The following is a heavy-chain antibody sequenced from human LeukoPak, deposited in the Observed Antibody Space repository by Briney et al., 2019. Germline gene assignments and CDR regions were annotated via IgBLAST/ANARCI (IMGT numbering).Heavy chain of an antibody. CDR2: IWYDGTNK. CDR1: GFTFSDYG. D-gene: IGHD5-18*01. Sequence: PGRSLRLSCAASGFTFSDYGMHWVRQAPGKGLEWVAVIWYDGTNKYYADSVKGRFTISRDNYKNTLYLQMNSLRAEDTAVCSCARGGYSYALYYFDYWGQGTLVTVSS. V-gene: IGHV3-33*01. CDR3: ARGGYSYALYYFDY. J-gene: IGHJ4*02.